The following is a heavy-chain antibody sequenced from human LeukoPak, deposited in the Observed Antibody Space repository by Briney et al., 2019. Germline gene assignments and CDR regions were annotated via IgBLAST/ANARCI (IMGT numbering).Heavy chain of an antibody. Sequence: ASVTVSCKASGYTFTSYYMHWVRQAPGQGLEWIGIINPSGGSTSYAQKFQGRVTMTRDTSTSTVYMELSSLRSEDTAVYYCARDSASLVWQLVPSLFDYWGQGTLVTVSS. CDR2: INPSGGST. CDR3: ARDSASLVWQLVPSLFDY. D-gene: IGHD6-13*01. CDR1: GYTFTSYY. V-gene: IGHV1-46*01. J-gene: IGHJ4*02.